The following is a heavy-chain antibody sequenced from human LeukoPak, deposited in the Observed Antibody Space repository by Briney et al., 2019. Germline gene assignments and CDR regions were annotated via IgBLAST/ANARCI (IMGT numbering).Heavy chain of an antibody. CDR3: ARHGYCSSTSCYGVGYYYYYMDV. D-gene: IGHD2-2*01. V-gene: IGHV3-53*01. CDR2: IYSGGST. Sequence: PGGSLRLSCAASGFTVSSNYMSWVRQAPGKGLEWVSVIYSGGSTYYADSVKDRFTISRDNSKNTLYLQMNSLRAEDTAVYYCARHGYCSSTSCYGVGYYYYYMDVWGKGTTVTVSS. J-gene: IGHJ6*03. CDR1: GFTVSSNY.